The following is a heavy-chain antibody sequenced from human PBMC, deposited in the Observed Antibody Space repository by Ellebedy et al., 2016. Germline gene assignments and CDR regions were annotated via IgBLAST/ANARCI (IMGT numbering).Heavy chain of an antibody. CDR1: GASINNYY. D-gene: IGHD1-26*01. V-gene: IGHV4-4*07. CDR2: LYSSWST. J-gene: IGHJ5*02. Sequence: SETLSLXXTVSGASINNYYWSWIRQPAGKGLEWIGRLYSSWSTNYNPSLKSRVTMSVDTSKNQFSLKLSSVTAADTAVYYCAKLVGATKAWGQGTLVTVSS. CDR3: AKLVGATKA.